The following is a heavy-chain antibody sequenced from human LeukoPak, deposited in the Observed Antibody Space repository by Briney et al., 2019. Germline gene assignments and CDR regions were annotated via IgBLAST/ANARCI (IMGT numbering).Heavy chain of an antibody. V-gene: IGHV3-23*01. CDR1: GFTFSSYA. Sequence: SGGSLRLSCAASGFTFSSYAMSWVRQAPGKGLEWVSAISGSGGSTYYADSVKGRFTISRDNAKNSLYLQMSSLRVEDTAVYYCAKGHYSNAWGQGTLVTVPS. D-gene: IGHD2-15*01. CDR2: ISGSGGST. J-gene: IGHJ5*02. CDR3: AKGHYSNA.